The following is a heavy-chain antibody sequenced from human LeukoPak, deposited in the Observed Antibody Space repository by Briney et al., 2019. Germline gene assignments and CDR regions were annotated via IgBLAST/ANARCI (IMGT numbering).Heavy chain of an antibody. V-gene: IGHV3-21*06. D-gene: IGHD1-1*01. CDR3: ARDLQTRLAFDA. J-gene: IGHJ3*01. Sequence: PGGSLRLSCAASGFSFSSATMNWVRQALGKALEWVSSLSGSGRLIWYAGSVKGRFTISRDNAANSLFLQMNSLRVEDTAVYYCARDLQTRLAFDAWGQGTVVAVSS. CDR1: GFSFSSAT. CDR2: LSGSGRLI.